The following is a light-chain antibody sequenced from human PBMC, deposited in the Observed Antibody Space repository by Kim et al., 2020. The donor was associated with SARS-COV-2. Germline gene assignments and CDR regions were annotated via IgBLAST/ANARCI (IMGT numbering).Light chain of an antibody. CDR2: EDA. J-gene: IGLJ2*01. Sequence: VSPGQTVTSTWSGDDVGNKYACWYQQKPGPSPVLVIYEDAKRPPGIPERFSGTNSGNTATLTISETQSTDEADYYCQAWDSSSDVVFGGGTQLTVL. CDR3: QAWDSSSDVV. CDR1: DVGNKY. V-gene: IGLV3-1*01.